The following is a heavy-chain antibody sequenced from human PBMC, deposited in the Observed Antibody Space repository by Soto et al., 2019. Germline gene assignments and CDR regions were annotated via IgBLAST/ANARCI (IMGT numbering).Heavy chain of an antibody. D-gene: IGHD3-10*01. Sequence: TSWVLQAPGQGLEWMGWISAYNGNTNYAQKLQGRVTMTTDTSTSTAYMELRSLRSDDTAVYYCARERSMVRGVVDYFDYWGQGTLVTVSS. CDR2: ISAYNGNT. J-gene: IGHJ4*02. CDR3: ARERSMVRGVVDYFDY. V-gene: IGHV1-18*01.